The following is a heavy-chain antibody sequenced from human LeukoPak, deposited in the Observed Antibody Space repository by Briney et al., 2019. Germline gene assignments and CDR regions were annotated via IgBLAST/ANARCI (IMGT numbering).Heavy chain of an antibody. D-gene: IGHD3-22*01. CDR1: GFTFSSYG. CDR2: IYSGGST. Sequence: GGSLRLSCAASGFTFSSYGMHWVRQAPGKGLEWVSVIYSGGSTYYADSVKGRFTVSRDNSKNTLYLQMSSLRAEDTAVYYCARAYYYDSSGYYNAFDIWGQGTMVTVSS. CDR3: ARAYYYDSSGYYNAFDI. V-gene: IGHV3-66*01. J-gene: IGHJ3*02.